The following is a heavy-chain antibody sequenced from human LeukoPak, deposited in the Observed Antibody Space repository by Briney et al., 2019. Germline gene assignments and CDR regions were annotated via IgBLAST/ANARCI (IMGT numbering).Heavy chain of an antibody. V-gene: IGHV5-51*07. J-gene: IGHJ1*01. D-gene: IGHD2-8*01. CDR3: ATPNGPNCTNGICFPYFQY. CDR1: GYSFTTYW. CDR2: IYPGDSDT. Sequence: GESLKISCKGSGYSFTTYWIGWVHQMPGKGLEWMGIIYPGDSDTRYSPSFQGQVTISVDKSISTAYLQWSSLKASDTAMYYCATPNGPNCTNGICFPYFQYWGQGTLVTVSS.